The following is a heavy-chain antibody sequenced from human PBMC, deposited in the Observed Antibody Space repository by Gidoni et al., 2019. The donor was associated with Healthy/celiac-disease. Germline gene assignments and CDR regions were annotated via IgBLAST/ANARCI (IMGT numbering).Heavy chain of an antibody. CDR1: GFTFSRYG. V-gene: IGHV3-33*01. CDR2: IWYDGSNK. D-gene: IGHD3-16*01. CDR3: ARDQRHGGGVTDY. J-gene: IGHJ4*02. Sequence: QVQLVESGGGVVQPGRSLRLSCAASGFTFSRYGMHWVRQAPGKGREWVAVIWYDGSNKYYADSVKGRFTISRDNSKNTRHLQMNSLRAEDTAVYYCARDQRHGGGVTDYWGQGTLVTVSS.